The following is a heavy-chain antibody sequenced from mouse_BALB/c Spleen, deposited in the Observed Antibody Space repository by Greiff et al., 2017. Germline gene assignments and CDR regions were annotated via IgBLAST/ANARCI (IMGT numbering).Heavy chain of an antibody. Sequence: EVKVEESGGGLVQPGGSLRLSCATSGFTFTDYYMSWVRQPPGKALEWLGFIRNKANGYTTEYSASVKGRFTISRDNSQSILYLQMNTLRAEDSATYYCARGRAWFAYWGQGTLVTVSA. V-gene: IGHV7-3*02. J-gene: IGHJ3*01. CDR1: GFTFTDYY. CDR2: IRNKANGYTT. CDR3: ARGRAWFAY.